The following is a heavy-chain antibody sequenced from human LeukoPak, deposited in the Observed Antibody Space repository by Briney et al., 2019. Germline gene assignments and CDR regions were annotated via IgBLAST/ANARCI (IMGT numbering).Heavy chain of an antibody. V-gene: IGHV3-13*01. CDR1: GLTFNNQD. D-gene: IGHD2-15*01. Sequence: GGSLRLSCVGSGLTFNNQDMHWVRQSAGKGLEWVSAIGVDDDTYYSASVKGRFTISRENARNSLYLQMNSLRAEDTAVYYCARERTRGCNGDICLDGFDIWGRGTKVTVSS. CDR2: IGVDDDT. CDR3: ARERTRGCNGDICLDGFDI. J-gene: IGHJ3*02.